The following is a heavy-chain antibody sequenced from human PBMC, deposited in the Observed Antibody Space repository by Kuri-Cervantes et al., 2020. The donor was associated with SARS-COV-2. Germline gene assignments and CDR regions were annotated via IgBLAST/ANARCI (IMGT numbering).Heavy chain of an antibody. CDR2: INHSGST. V-gene: IGHV4-34*01. CDR1: GGSFSGYY. Sequence: SETLSLTXAVYGGSFSGYYWSWIRQPPGKGLEWIGEINHSGSTNYNPSLKSRVTISVDTSKNQFSLKLSSVTAADTAVYYCARGRRDYYDSSGYYHGGFDYWGQGTLVTVSS. J-gene: IGHJ4*02. CDR3: ARGRRDYYDSSGYYHGGFDY. D-gene: IGHD3-22*01.